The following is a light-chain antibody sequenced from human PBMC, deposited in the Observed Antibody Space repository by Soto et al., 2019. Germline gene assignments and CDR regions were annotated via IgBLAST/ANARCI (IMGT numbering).Light chain of an antibody. CDR2: GNS. Sequence: QSVLTQPPSVSGAPGQRVTISCTGSSSNIGAGYDVHWYQQLPGTAPKLLIYGNSNRPSGVPDRFSGSKSGTSASLAITGLKVGDGLDYYRQPYDSTRGVPNVFGTGT. CDR1: SSNIGAGYD. V-gene: IGLV1-40*01. J-gene: IGLJ1*01. CDR3: QPYDSTRGVPNV.